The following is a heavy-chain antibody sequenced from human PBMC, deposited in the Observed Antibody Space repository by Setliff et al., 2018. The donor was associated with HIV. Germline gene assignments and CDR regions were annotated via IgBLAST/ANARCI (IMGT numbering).Heavy chain of an antibody. CDR1: GYVFSNYG. D-gene: IGHD2-21*02. V-gene: IGHV1-8*02. J-gene: IGHJ2*01. Sequence: GASVKVSCKASGYVFSNYGISWVRQAPGQGLEWMGWMNPASGNTGYAQKFQGRVTMTRNTSVSTVYMELSSLRSDDTAVYYCATDVGVVTAHNWYFDVWGRGILVTVSS. CDR3: ATDVGVVTAHNWYFDV. CDR2: MNPASGNT.